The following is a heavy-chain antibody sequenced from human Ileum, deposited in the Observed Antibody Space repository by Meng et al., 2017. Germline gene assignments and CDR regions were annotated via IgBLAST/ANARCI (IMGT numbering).Heavy chain of an antibody. Sequence: QVQLQESGPGLVKPSETLALTCSVSGASISSHYWTWIRQPPGKGLEYIGYIYYRGGASYNPSLRSRVTMSVDTSKNQFSLNLSSVTAADTAVYYCVNYCSGGKCSPNEKTQHWGQGTLVTVSS. CDR2: IYYRGGA. CDR3: VNYCSGGKCSPNEKTQH. V-gene: IGHV4-59*11. J-gene: IGHJ1*01. CDR1: GASISSHY. D-gene: IGHD2-15*01.